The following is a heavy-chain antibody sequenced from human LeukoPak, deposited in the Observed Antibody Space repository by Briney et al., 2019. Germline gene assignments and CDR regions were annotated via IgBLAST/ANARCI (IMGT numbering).Heavy chain of an antibody. CDR2: IRNDGSND. CDR1: GFTFSHHG. CDR3: AKGQEFDI. J-gene: IGHJ3*02. V-gene: IGHV3-30*02. Sequence: GGSLRLSCAASGFTFSHHGMHWVRQAPGKGLEWVAFIRNDGSNDYYADSVRGRFTISRDNSKNTLFLQMNSLRTEDTALYYCAKGQEFDIWGQGTMVTVSS.